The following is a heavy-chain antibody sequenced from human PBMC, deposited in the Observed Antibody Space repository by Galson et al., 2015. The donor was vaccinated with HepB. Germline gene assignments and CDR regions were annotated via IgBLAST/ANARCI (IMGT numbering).Heavy chain of an antibody. J-gene: IGHJ4*02. CDR2: ISSSAVYT. V-gene: IGHV3-11*06. Sequence: SLRLSCAASGFTFSDYYMRWIRPAPGKGLEWISYISSSAVYTNYADSVKGRFTISRDNARNSLFLQINSLRAEDTAVYYCTRVADADYGDHSYFDYWGQGTLVTVSS. CDR1: GFTFSDYY. CDR3: TRVADADYGDHSYFDY. D-gene: IGHD4-17*01.